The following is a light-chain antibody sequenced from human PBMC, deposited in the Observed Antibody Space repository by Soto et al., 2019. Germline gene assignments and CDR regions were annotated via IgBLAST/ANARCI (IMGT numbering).Light chain of an antibody. CDR3: QQSYDMPWT. CDR2: AAY. V-gene: IGKV1-39*01. CDR1: QSISTY. Sequence: DIQMTQSPSSLSASVGDTVTITCRASQSISTYLTWYQQKPGKAPKLLIYAAYNLQSGVPSRFSGSGSGTDFTITISSLQPEDFAAYYCQQSYDMPWTFGKGTKVEIK. J-gene: IGKJ1*01.